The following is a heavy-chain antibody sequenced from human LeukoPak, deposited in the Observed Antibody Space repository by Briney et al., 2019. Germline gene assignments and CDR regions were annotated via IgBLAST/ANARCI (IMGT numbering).Heavy chain of an antibody. V-gene: IGHV4-4*07. CDR3: ARGGRSYYYDSSGYHPHDPIDI. J-gene: IGHJ3*02. CDR1: GGSISSYY. CDR2: IYTSGST. Sequence: SETLSLTCTVSGGSISSYYWSWIRQPAGKGLEWIGRIYTSGSTNYNPSLKSRVTMSVDTSKNQFSLKLSSVTAADTAVYYCARGGRSYYYDSSGYHPHDPIDIWGQGTMVTVSS. D-gene: IGHD3-22*01.